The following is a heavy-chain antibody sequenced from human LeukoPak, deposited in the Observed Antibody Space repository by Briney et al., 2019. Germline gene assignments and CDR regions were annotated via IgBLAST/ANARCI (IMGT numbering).Heavy chain of an antibody. CDR2: LDREDGEV. V-gene: IGHV1-24*01. CDR1: GYTFSELS. D-gene: IGHD3-3*01. J-gene: IGHJ4*02. Sequence: ASVKVSCKVSGYTFSELSIHLARQAPGKGLEWMGGLDREDGEVIYAQKLQGRFIMTEDTSTDTAFMELSSLRSDDTAVYYCAAMTSGAVSFDDWGQGTLLIVSA. CDR3: AAMTSGAVSFDD.